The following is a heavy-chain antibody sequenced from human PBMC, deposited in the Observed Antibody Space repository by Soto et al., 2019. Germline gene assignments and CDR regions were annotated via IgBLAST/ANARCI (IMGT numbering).Heavy chain of an antibody. CDR3: ARDRSISGWYDLDY. Sequence: QVQLVESGGGVVQPGRSLRLSCAASGFTFSRYGMHWVRQAPGKGLEWVAVIWYDGSNQYYADSVKGRFTISRDNSKNTLYLQMNSLRAEDTAVYYCARDRSISGWYDLDYWGQGTLVTVSS. CDR1: GFTFSRYG. CDR2: IWYDGSNQ. J-gene: IGHJ4*02. D-gene: IGHD6-19*01. V-gene: IGHV3-33*01.